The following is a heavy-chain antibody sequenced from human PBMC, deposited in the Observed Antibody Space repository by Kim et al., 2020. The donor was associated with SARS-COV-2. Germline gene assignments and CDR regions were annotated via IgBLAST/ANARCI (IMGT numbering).Heavy chain of an antibody. CDR1: GDSVSSNSAA. J-gene: IGHJ5*02. V-gene: IGHV6-1*01. D-gene: IGHD6-13*01. CDR2: TYYRSKWYN. CDR3: ARESSSSWLNWFDP. Sequence: SQTLSLTCAISGDSVSSNSAAWNWIRQPPSRGLEWLGRTYYRSKWYNDYAVSVKSRITINPDTSKNQFSLQLNSVTPEDTAVYYCARESSSSWLNWFDPWGQGTRVTISS.